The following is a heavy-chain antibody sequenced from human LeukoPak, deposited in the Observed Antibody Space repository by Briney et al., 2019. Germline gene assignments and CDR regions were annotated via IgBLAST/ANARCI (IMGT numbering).Heavy chain of an antibody. CDR3: ARPPWGSYDSSGHDAFDI. V-gene: IGHV3-23*01. Sequence: GGSLRLSCAASGFTFSNYGMSWVRQAPGKGLEWVSDITGSGGSTYYTDSVKGRFTISRDNAKNSLYLQMNSLRAEDTAVYYCARPPWGSYDSSGHDAFDIWGQGTMVTVSS. CDR2: ITGSGGST. D-gene: IGHD3-22*01. CDR1: GFTFSNYG. J-gene: IGHJ3*02.